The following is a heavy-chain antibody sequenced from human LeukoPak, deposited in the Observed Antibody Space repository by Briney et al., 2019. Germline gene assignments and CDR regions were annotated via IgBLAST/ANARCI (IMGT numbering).Heavy chain of an antibody. D-gene: IGHD2-2*01. Sequence: SETLSLTCTVSGGSISSSSYYWGWIRQPPGKGLEWIGSIYYSGSTYYNPSLKSRVTISVDTSKNQFSLKLSSVTAADTAVYYCARNITSVIPADYFDYWGQGTLVTVSS. CDR1: GGSISSSSYY. J-gene: IGHJ4*02. CDR2: IYYSGST. V-gene: IGHV4-39*01. CDR3: ARNITSVIPADYFDY.